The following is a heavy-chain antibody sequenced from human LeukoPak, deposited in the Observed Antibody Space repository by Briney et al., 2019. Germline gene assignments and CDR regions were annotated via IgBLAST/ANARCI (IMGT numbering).Heavy chain of an antibody. CDR3: ARDLLRIAAAGYYYYGMDV. Sequence: SETLSLTCTVSGGSISSYYWIWIRQPPGKGLEWIGYIYYSGSTNYNPSLKSRVTISVDTSKNQFSLKLSSVTAADTAVYYCARDLLRIAAAGYYYYGMDVWGQGTTVIVSS. CDR2: IYYSGST. V-gene: IGHV4-59*01. J-gene: IGHJ6*02. CDR1: GGSISSYY. D-gene: IGHD6-13*01.